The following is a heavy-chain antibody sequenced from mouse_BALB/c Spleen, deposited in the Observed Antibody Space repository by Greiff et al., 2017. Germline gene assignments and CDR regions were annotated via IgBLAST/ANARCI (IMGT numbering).Heavy chain of an antibody. CDR2: IYPGNSDT. Sequence: VQLKQSGTVLARPGASVKMSCKASGYTFTSYWMHWVKQRPGQGLEWIGAIYPGNSDTSYNQKFKGKAKLTAVTSTSTAYMELSSLTNEDSAVYYCTRGGLMITTGDYWGQGTTLTVSS. CDR1: GYTFTSYW. D-gene: IGHD2-4*01. V-gene: IGHV1-5*01. CDR3: TRGGLMITTGDY. J-gene: IGHJ2*01.